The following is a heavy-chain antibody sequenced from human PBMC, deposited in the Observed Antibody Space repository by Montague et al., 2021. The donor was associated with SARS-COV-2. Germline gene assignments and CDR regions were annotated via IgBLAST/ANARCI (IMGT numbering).Heavy chain of an antibody. CDR2: IYYSGTT. CDR1: AGAIRDTDYF. CDR3: ARHRVNLGSLNWFAP. V-gene: IGHV4-39*01. D-gene: IGHD3-16*01. J-gene: IGHJ5*02. Sequence: SETLSLTCTVSAGAIRDTDYFWGWIRQPPGKGLEWIGSIYYSGTTYHNPSLKSRVTISVDTSKNQFSLKLSSVTAADTAVYFCARHRVNLGSLNWFAPWGQGTLGTVSS.